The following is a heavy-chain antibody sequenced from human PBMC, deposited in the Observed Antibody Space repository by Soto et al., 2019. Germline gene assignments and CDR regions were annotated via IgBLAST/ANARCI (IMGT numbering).Heavy chain of an antibody. CDR1: GITFSSYG. D-gene: IGHD3-9*01. V-gene: IGHV3-30*18. Sequence: GGSLRLSCEASGITFSSYGMHWVRQAPGKGLEWVAVISYDGSNKYYADSVKGRFTISRDNSKNTLYLQMNSLRAEDTAVYYCAKDRDYDIARLSRWGQGTLVTVSS. J-gene: IGHJ4*02. CDR3: AKDRDYDIARLSR. CDR2: ISYDGSNK.